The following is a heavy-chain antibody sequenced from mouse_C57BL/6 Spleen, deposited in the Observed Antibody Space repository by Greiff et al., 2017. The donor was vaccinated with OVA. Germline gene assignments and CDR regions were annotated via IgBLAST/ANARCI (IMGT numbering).Heavy chain of an antibody. V-gene: IGHV1-53*01. CDR3: ARGNDYDPYYYAMDY. CDR1: GYTFTSYW. J-gene: IGHJ4*01. D-gene: IGHD2-4*01. CDR2: INPSNGGT. Sequence: QVQLKQSGTELVKPGASVKLSCKASGYTFTSYWMHWVKQRPGQGLEWIGNINPSNGGTNYNEKFKSKATLTVDKSSSTAYMQLSSLTSEDSAVYYCARGNDYDPYYYAMDYWGQGTSVTVSS.